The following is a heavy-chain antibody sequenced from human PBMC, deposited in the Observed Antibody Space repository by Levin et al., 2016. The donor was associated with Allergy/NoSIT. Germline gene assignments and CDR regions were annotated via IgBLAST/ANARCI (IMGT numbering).Heavy chain of an antibody. J-gene: IGHJ2*01. CDR3: ARGQKFWYFDL. CDR1: GFTFGNYP. CDR2: ISFDGTSK. V-gene: IGHV3-30-3*01. Sequence: GESLKISCVGSGFTFGNYPMHWVRQAPGKGLEWVAVISFDGTSKHYGDSVKGRLTISRDNSKNTVYVQMNSLRGDDTAVYYCARGQKFWYFDLWGRGTLVTVSS.